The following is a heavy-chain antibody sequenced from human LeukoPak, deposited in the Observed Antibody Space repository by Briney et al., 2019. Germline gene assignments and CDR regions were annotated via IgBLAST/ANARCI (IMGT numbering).Heavy chain of an antibody. CDR2: ISGSGDNT. J-gene: IGHJ4*02. Sequence: GGSLRLSCAASGFSFGSYALSWVRQAPGKGLEWVSVISGSGDNTHYTDPVKGRFTISRDNSKNTLYLQMNSLRAEDTAVYYCAKRGATLVYYFDYWGQGTLVTVSS. V-gene: IGHV3-23*01. D-gene: IGHD1-26*01. CDR3: AKRGATLVYYFDY. CDR1: GFSFGSYA.